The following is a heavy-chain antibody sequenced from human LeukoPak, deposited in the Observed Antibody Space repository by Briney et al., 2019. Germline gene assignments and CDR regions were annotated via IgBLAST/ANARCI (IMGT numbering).Heavy chain of an antibody. J-gene: IGHJ4*02. Sequence: PGGSLRLSCAASGFTFSSYAMHWVRQAPGKGLEYVSAISNNGGSTHYANSVKGRFTISRDNSKNTLYLQMGSLRAQDTAVYYCARVNYYGSGSYWSYDFWGQGTLVTVSS. V-gene: IGHV3-64*01. D-gene: IGHD3-10*01. CDR3: ARVNYYGSGSYWSYDF. CDR1: GFTFSSYA. CDR2: ISNNGGST.